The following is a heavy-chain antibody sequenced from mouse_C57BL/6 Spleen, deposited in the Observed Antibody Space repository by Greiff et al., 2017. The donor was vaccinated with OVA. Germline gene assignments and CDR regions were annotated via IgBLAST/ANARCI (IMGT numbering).Heavy chain of an antibody. Sequence: EVHLVESGGGLVQPGGSLSLSCAASGFTFTDYYMSWVRQPPGKALEWLGFIRNKANGYTTEYSASVKGRFTISRDNSQSILYLQMNALRAEDSATYYCARLTGSYFDYWGQGTTLTVSS. V-gene: IGHV7-3*01. CDR3: ARLTGSYFDY. CDR1: GFTFTDYY. D-gene: IGHD4-1*01. CDR2: IRNKANGYTT. J-gene: IGHJ2*01.